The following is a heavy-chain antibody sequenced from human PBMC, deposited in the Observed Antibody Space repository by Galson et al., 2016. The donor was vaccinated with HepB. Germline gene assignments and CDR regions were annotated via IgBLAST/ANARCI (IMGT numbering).Heavy chain of an antibody. J-gene: IGHJ6*02. CDR1: GFTLNTNN. CDR3: AKDLDPGTVVTPTGVGYYYYGLDV. V-gene: IGHV3-30*18. CDR2: ISYDGGKK. Sequence: SLRLSCAVSGFTLNTNNMTWVRQAPGKGLEWVAVISYDGGKKYYSDSVKGRFTISRDNSKNTLSLQMTSLRGDDSAVYYCAKDLDPGTVVTPTGVGYYYYGLDVWGQGTTVTVSS. D-gene: IGHD2-2*01.